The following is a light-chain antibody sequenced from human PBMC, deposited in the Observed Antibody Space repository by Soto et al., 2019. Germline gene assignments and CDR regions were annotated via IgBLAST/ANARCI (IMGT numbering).Light chain of an antibody. J-gene: IGKJ5*01. V-gene: IGKV3-20*01. CDR3: QQYGSSPPIT. Sequence: SVLTQSPGTLSLSPGERATLSCRASQSISSGSLAWYQQKPGQAPRLLIYGASRRATGIPDRFSGSGSGTDFTLTISRLEPEDFAVYYCQQYGSSPPITFGQGTRLEIK. CDR2: GAS. CDR1: QSISSGS.